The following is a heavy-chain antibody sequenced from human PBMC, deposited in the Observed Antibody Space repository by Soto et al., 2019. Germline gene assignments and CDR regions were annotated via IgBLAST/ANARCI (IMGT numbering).Heavy chain of an antibody. Sequence: GGSLRLSCAASGFTFSSYWMSWVRQAPGKGLEWVANIKQDGSEKYYVDSVKGRFTISRDNAKNSLYLQMNSLRAEDTAVYYCARERIVKGYCSGGSCFSTGGAFDIWGQGTMVTVSS. CDR2: IKQDGSEK. J-gene: IGHJ3*02. D-gene: IGHD2-15*01. V-gene: IGHV3-7*01. CDR3: ARERIVKGYCSGGSCFSTGGAFDI. CDR1: GFTFSSYW.